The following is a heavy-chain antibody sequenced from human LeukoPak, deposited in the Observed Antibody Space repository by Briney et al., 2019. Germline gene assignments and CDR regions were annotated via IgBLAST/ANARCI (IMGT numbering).Heavy chain of an antibody. CDR2: ISERGHST. Sequence: TGGSLRLSCVASGFTFSTYNMHWVRQAPGKGLEWVSEISERGHSTNYADSVKGRFTISRDNSKNTLYLQMNSLRAEDTAVYYCARVRDTIVGAGAIRPIPNSFGMDVWGQGTTVTVSS. CDR1: GFTFSTYN. V-gene: IGHV3-23*01. J-gene: IGHJ6*02. CDR3: ARVRDTIVGAGAIRPIPNSFGMDV. D-gene: IGHD2-2*01.